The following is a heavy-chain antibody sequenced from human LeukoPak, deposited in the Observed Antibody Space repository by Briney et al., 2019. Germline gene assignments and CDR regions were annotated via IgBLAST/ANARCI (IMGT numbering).Heavy chain of an antibody. Sequence: PSGTLSLTCTVSGGSISSYYWSWIRQPPGKGLEWIGYIYYSGSTKYNPSLKSRVTISVDTSKNQFSLKLSSVTAADTAVYYCARSPYAYYFDYWGQGTLVTVSS. J-gene: IGHJ4*02. D-gene: IGHD3-16*01. V-gene: IGHV4-59*01. CDR1: GGSISSYY. CDR3: ARSPYAYYFDY. CDR2: IYYSGST.